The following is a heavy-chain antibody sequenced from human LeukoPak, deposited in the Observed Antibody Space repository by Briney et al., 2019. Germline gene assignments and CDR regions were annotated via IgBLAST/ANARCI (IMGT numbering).Heavy chain of an antibody. D-gene: IGHD1-26*01. CDR1: GFTFSSYS. V-gene: IGHV3-48*02. J-gene: IGHJ4*02. Sequence: GGSLRLSCAASGFTFSSYSMNWVRQAPGKGLEWVSYISSSSSTIYYADSVKGRFTISRDNAKNSLYLQMNCLRDEDTAVYDCARDYRIVGAEPYYFDYWGQGTLVTVSS. CDR3: ARDYRIVGAEPYYFDY. CDR2: ISSSSSTI.